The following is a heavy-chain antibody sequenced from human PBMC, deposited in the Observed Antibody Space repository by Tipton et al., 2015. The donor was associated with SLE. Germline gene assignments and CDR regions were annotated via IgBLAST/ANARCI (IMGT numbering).Heavy chain of an antibody. CDR2: ISKSGRT. D-gene: IGHD3-16*01. Sequence: TLSLTCTVSGFSVSNGDYYWTWIRQLPGKGLEWIGYISKSGRTHYNPSLQSRLTMSLDTSKNQFSLKMTSMTAADTALYFCVRDGATPYEYVWGRPPDYCMDVWGKGSTVPVSS. V-gene: IGHV4-31*03. J-gene: IGHJ6*03. CDR3: VRDGATPYEYVWGRPPDYCMDV. CDR1: GFSVSNGDYY.